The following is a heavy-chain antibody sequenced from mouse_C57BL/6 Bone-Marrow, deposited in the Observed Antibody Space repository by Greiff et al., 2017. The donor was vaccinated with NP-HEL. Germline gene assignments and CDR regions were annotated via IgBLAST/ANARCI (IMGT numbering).Heavy chain of an antibody. J-gene: IGHJ4*01. V-gene: IGHV1-12*01. CDR1: GYTFTSYY. Sequence: LQQSGAELVRPGASVKMSCKASGYTFTSYYMHWVKQTPRQGLEWIGAIYPGNGDTSNNQKFKGKATLTVDKSSSTAYMQLSSLTSEDSAVYFCARYPHYYAMDYWGQGTSVTVSS. CDR2: IYPGNGDT. CDR3: ARYPHYYAMDY.